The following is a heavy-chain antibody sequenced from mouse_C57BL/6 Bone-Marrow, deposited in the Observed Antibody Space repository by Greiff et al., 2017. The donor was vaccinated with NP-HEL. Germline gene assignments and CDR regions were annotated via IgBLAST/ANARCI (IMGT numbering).Heavy chain of an antibody. J-gene: IGHJ2*01. D-gene: IGHD1-1*01. Sequence: VHVKQSGAELVRPGASVKLSCTASGFNIKDDYMHWVKQRPEQGLEWIGWIDPENGDTEYASKFQGKATITADTSSNTAYLQLSSLTSEDTAVYYCTLYGYYFDYWGQGTTLTVSS. V-gene: IGHV14-4*01. CDR3: TLYGYYFDY. CDR1: GFNIKDDY. CDR2: IDPENGDT.